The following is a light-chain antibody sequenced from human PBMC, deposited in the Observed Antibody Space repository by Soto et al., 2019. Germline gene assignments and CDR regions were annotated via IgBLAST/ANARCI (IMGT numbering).Light chain of an antibody. CDR1: SSNIGNND. V-gene: IGLV1-51*01. CDR3: GTWDSSLSAVV. CDR2: DNN. Sequence: QSVLTQPPSVSAAPGQKVTISCSGTSSNIGNNDVSWYQQLPGTAPKLLIYDNNRRPSGIPDRFSGSKSGTSATLGITGLQTGDEADYCCGTWDSSLSAVVFGGGTKLTVL. J-gene: IGLJ2*01.